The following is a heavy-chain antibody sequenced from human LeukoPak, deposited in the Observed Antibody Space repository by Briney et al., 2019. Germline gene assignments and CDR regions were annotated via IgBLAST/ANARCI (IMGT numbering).Heavy chain of an antibody. J-gene: IGHJ4*02. CDR3: TRGADTLTFFDY. CDR2: IYHSGST. CDR1: GGSISTYY. Sequence: PSETLPLTCTVSGGSISTYYWNWIRQPPGKGLEWIGYIYHSGSTNYNPSLQSRVTISVDTSKNQFSLNLNSVTAADTAVYYCTRGADTLTFFDYWGQGTLVTVSS. V-gene: IGHV4-59*01. D-gene: IGHD3-16*01.